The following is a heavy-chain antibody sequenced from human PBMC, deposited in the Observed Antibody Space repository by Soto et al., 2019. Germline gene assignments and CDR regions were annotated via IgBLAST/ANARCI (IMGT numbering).Heavy chain of an antibody. CDR1: GGSISSGDYY. D-gene: IGHD2-15*01. J-gene: IGHJ6*02. Sequence: TLSLTCTVSGGSISSGDYYWSWIRQPPGKGLEWIGYIYYSGSTYYNPSLKSRVTISVDTSKNQFSLKLSSATAADTAVYYCAREYCSGGSCFYYYYGMDVWGQGTTVTVSS. CDR2: IYYSGST. V-gene: IGHV4-30-4*01. CDR3: AREYCSGGSCFYYYYGMDV.